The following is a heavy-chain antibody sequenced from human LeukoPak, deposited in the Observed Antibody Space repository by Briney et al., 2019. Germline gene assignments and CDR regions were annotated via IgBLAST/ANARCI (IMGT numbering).Heavy chain of an antibody. V-gene: IGHV3-23*01. CDR3: AKRLPYYFDY. Sequence: GGSLRLSCTASGFTFNSYSMSWVRQAPGKGLEWVSAIIGGGGSTYYADSVKGRFTISRDNSKNTVYLQLNSLRAEDTAVYYCAKRLPYYFDYWGQGTLVTVSS. CDR1: GFTFNSYS. CDR2: IIGGGGST. J-gene: IGHJ4*02.